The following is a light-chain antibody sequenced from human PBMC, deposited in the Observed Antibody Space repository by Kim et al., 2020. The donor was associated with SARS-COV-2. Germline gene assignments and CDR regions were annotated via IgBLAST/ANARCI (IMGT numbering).Light chain of an antibody. CDR3: MIWPSNAWVV. J-gene: IGLJ2*01. Sequence: TCTLPSDINVGSYTIYWYQQTPGSPPRYLLYYYSDSDKGQGSGVPSRFSGSKDASANTGILLISGLQSEDEADYYCMIWPSNAWVVFGGGTQLTVL. CDR2: YYSDSDK. CDR1: SDINVGSYT. V-gene: IGLV5-37*01.